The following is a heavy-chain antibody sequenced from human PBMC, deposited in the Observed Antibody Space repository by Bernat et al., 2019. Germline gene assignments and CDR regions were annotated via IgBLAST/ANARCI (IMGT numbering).Heavy chain of an antibody. J-gene: IGHJ6*02. V-gene: IGHV3-30*04. Sequence: VQLVESGGGVVQPGRSLRLSCVASGFTFSDYSLHWVRQAPGKGLEWVAVVSYDGRNKYYADSVQARFIISRDDSENTLYLQMDSLKSEDMAVYYCVRDGAALYYYHGMDVWGRGTTVTVSS. CDR1: GFTFSDYS. CDR3: VRDGAALYYYHGMDV. CDR2: VSYDGRNK. D-gene: IGHD6-25*01.